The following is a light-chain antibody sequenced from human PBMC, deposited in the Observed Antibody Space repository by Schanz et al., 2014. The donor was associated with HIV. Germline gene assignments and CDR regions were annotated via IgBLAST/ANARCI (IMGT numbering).Light chain of an antibody. CDR2: GAS. CDR1: QSVSSY. CDR3: QQYNNWPLT. Sequence: EIVLTQSPATLSLSPGERATLSCRASQSVSSYLAWYQQKPGQAPRLLIYGASTRVTGIPARFSGSGSGTEFTLTISSLQSEDFGVYYCQQYNNWPLTFGGGTKVEIK. V-gene: IGKV3-15*01. J-gene: IGKJ4*01.